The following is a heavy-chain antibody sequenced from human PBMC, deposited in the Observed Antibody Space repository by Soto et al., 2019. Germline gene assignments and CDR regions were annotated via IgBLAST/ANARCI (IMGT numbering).Heavy chain of an antibody. V-gene: IGHV4-59*08. CDR1: GGSISSYY. CDR2: IYYSGST. CDR3: ARTYCSGGSCYDLFDY. D-gene: IGHD2-15*01. J-gene: IGHJ4*02. Sequence: PSETLSLTCTVSGGSISSYYWSWIRQPPGKGLEWIGDIYYSGSTNYNPSLKSRVTISVDTSKNQFSLKLSSVTAADTAVYYCARTYCSGGSCYDLFDYWGQGTLVTVSA.